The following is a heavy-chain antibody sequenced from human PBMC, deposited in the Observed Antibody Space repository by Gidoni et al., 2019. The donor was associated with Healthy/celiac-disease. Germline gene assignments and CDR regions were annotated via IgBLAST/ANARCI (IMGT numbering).Heavy chain of an antibody. CDR3: AKASFYDILTGYYILPADY. CDR1: GFTFSSYG. CDR2: ISYDGSNK. D-gene: IGHD3-9*01. Sequence: QVQLVESGGGVVQPGRSLRLSCAASGFTFSSYGMPWVRQAPGKGLEWVAVISYDGSNKYYADSVKGRFTISRDNSKNTLYLQMNSLRAEDTAVYYCAKASFYDILTGYYILPADYWGQGTLVTVSS. V-gene: IGHV3-30*18. J-gene: IGHJ4*02.